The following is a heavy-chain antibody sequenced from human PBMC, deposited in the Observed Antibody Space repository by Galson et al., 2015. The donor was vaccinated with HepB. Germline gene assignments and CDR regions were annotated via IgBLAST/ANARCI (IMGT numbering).Heavy chain of an antibody. J-gene: IGHJ2*01. CDR2: ISYDGSNK. CDR3: AKDTEFDL. Sequence: SLRLSCAASGFTFSSYGMHWVRQAPGKGLEWVAVISYDGSNKYYADSVKGRFTISRDNSKNTLYLQMNSLRAEDTAVYYCAKDTEFDLWGRGTLVTVSS. V-gene: IGHV3-30*18. CDR1: GFTFSSYG.